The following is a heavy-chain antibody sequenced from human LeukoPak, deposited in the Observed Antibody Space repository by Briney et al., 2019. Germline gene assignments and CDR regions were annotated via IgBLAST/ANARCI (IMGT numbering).Heavy chain of an antibody. J-gene: IGHJ4*02. CDR2: ITRNSGST. V-gene: IGHV3-9*01. CDR3: AKGPALAGIDY. D-gene: IGHD6-19*01. Sequence: SLRLSCAASGFNFDDYAMHWVRQAPGKGLEWVSGITRNSGSTGYADSVKGRFTISRDDAKSSLYLQMNSLRGEDTAFYYCAKGPALAGIDYWGQGTLVTVSS. CDR1: GFNFDDYA.